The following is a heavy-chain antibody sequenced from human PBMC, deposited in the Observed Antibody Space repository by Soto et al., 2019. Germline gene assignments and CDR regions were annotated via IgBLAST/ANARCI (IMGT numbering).Heavy chain of an antibody. CDR2: IIPIFGTA. Sequence: QVQLVQSGGEVKKPGSSVKVSCKASGGTFSSYAISWVGQAPGQGVEWMGGIIPIFGTANYAQKFQGRVTITADESTSTAYMELSSLRSEDTAVYYCARRAGIAARTNYFDYWGQGTLVTVSS. D-gene: IGHD6-6*01. J-gene: IGHJ4*02. CDR3: ARRAGIAARTNYFDY. V-gene: IGHV1-69*01. CDR1: GGTFSSYA.